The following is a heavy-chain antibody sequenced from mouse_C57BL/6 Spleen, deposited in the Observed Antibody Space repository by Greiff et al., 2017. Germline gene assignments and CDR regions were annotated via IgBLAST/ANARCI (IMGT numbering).Heavy chain of an antibody. CDR2: IDPSDSYT. D-gene: IGHD4-1*01. J-gene: IGHJ2*01. V-gene: IGHV1-59*01. CDR3: ARSLGTGTHYFDY. CDR1: GYTFTSYW. Sequence: QVQLQQPGAELVRPGTSVKLSCKASGYTFTSYWMHWVKQRPGQGLEWIGVIDPSDSYTNYNQKFKGKATLTVDTSSSTAYMQLSSLTSEDSAVYYCARSLGTGTHYFDYWGQGTTLTVSS.